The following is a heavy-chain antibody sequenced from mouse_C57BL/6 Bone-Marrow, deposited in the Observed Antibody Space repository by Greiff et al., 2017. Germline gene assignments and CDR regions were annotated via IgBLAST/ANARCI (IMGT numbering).Heavy chain of an antibody. CDR3: TRVTTTVVATNAMDY. D-gene: IGHD1-1*01. Sequence: QVQLQQSGAELVRPGASVTLSCKASGYTFTDYEMHWVKQTPVHGLEWIGAIDPETGGTAYNQKFKGKAILTADKSSSTAYMELRSLTSEDSAVYYCTRVTTTVVATNAMDYWGQGTSVTVSS. CDR2: IDPETGGT. V-gene: IGHV1-15*01. CDR1: GYTFTDYE. J-gene: IGHJ4*01.